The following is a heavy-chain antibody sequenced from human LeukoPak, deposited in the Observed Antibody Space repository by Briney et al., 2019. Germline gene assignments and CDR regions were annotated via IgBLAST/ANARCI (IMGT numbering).Heavy chain of an antibody. CDR3: ARAGWWQLAYFDY. CDR2: INAGNGNT. V-gene: IGHV1-3*01. CDR1: GYTFTSYA. J-gene: IGHJ4*02. Sequence: ASVKVSCKASGYTFTSYAMHWVRQAPGQRLEWMGWINAGNGNTKYSQKFQGRVTITRDTSASTAYMERSSLRSEDTAVYYCARAGWWQLAYFDYWGQGTLVTVSS. D-gene: IGHD2-15*01.